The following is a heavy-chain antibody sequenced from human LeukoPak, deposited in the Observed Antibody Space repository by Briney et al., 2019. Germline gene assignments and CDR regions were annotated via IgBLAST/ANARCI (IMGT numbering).Heavy chain of an antibody. CDR1: GFTFINYA. D-gene: IGHD3-10*01. CDR2: SSGSGAST. Sequence: PGGSLRLSCVGSGFTFINYAMTWVRQSPGRGLEYVSSSSGSGASTHYADSVKGRFTISRDNSQNTLYLEMSSLRAEDSALYYCAKDRAPYGSGGGEDYFDLWGRGTLVTVSS. J-gene: IGHJ2*01. CDR3: AKDRAPYGSGGGEDYFDL. V-gene: IGHV3-23*01.